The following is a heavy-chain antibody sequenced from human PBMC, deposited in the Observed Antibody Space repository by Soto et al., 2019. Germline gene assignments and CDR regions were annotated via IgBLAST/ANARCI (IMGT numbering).Heavy chain of an antibody. CDR2: IIPIFGTA. V-gene: IGHV1-69*06. CDR3: ARPREDSSSPEPLIYGMDV. D-gene: IGHD6-6*01. J-gene: IGHJ6*02. Sequence: AASVKVSCKASGGTFSSYAISWVRQAPGQGLEWMGGIIPIFGTANYAQKFQGRVTITADKSTSTAYMELSSLRSEDTAVYYCARPREDSSSPEPLIYGMDVWGQGTTVTVS. CDR1: GGTFSSYA.